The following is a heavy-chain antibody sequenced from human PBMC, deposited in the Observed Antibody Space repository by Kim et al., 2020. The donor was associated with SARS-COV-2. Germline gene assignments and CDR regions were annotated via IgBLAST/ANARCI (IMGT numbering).Heavy chain of an antibody. CDR2: LYHSGNT. J-gene: IGHJ6*02. Sequence: SETLSLTCTVSGGSIIDYYWSWIRQPAGKGLEWIGRLYHSGNTNYNPSLKTRVTMSIDTSKNQFSLNLSSVTAADTAVSYCSRTGHMDVWGQGTTVIVSS. CDR3: SRTGHMDV. D-gene: IGHD3-9*01. V-gene: IGHV4-4*07. CDR1: GGSIIDYY.